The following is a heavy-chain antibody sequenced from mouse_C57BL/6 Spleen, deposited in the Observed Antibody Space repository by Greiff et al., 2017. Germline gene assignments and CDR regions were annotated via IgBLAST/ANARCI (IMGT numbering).Heavy chain of an antibody. D-gene: IGHD3-1*01. Sequence: EVQVVESEGGLVQPGSSMKLSCTASGFTFSDYYMAWVRQVPEKGLEWVANINYDGSSTYYLDSLKSRFIISRDNAKNILYLQMSSLKSEDTATYYCARDREYYFDYWGQGTTLTVSS. CDR3: ARDREYYFDY. V-gene: IGHV5-16*01. CDR2: INYDGSST. CDR1: GFTFSDYY. J-gene: IGHJ2*01.